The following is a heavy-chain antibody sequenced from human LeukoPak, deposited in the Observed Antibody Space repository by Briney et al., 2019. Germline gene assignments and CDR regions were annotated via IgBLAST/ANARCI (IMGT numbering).Heavy chain of an antibody. CDR3: ARHRGYDHSGYCFVDAFDI. V-gene: IGHV4-4*09. Sequence: SETLSLTCTVSGGSISSYYWSWTRQPPGKGLEWIGYMSTSGSTNYNPSLKSRVNISLDTSKNQFSLMLSSVTAADTVVYYCARHRGYDHSGYCFVDAFDIWGQGTMVTVSS. CDR1: GGSISSYY. J-gene: IGHJ3*02. CDR2: MSTSGST. D-gene: IGHD3-22*01.